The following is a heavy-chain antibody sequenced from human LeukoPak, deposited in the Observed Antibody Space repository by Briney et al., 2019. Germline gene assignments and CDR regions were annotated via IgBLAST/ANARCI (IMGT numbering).Heavy chain of an antibody. J-gene: IGHJ3*02. Sequence: GGSLRLSCAASGFTFSSYAMSWVRQAPGKGLEWVANIKQDGSEKYYVDSVKGRFTISRDNAKNSLYLQMNSLRAEDTAVYYCARVDSSGYYRDAFDIWGQGTMVTVSS. CDR1: GFTFSSYA. V-gene: IGHV3-7*01. CDR3: ARVDSSGYYRDAFDI. CDR2: IKQDGSEK. D-gene: IGHD3-22*01.